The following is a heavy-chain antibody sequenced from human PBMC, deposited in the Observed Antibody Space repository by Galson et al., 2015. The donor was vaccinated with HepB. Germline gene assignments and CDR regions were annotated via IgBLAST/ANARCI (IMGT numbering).Heavy chain of an antibody. CDR3: TSSGGSYSDSTWLIDY. CDR2: IVPLISTA. J-gene: IGHJ4*02. Sequence: SVKVSCKASGGTFSNYAFTWVRQAPGQVLEWMGGIVPLISTANYAQKFQGRLTITADKSTSTASMELTNLTIEDTAVYYCTSSGGSYSDSTWLIDYWGQGTLVTVSS. CDR1: GGTFSNYA. D-gene: IGHD3-16*01. V-gene: IGHV1-69*06.